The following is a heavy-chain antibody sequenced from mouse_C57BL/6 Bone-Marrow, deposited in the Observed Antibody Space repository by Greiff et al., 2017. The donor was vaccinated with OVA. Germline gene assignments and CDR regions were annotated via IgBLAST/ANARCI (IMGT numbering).Heavy chain of an antibody. CDR2: INPSSGYT. D-gene: IGHD1-1*01. Sequence: VQLQQSGAELARPGASVKMSCKASGYTFTSYTMHWVKQRPGQGLEWIGYINPSSGYTKYNQKFKDKATLTADKSSSTAYMQLSSLTSEDSAVYYCARGRIITTVVAYPSYAMDYWGQGTSVTVSS. V-gene: IGHV1-4*01. J-gene: IGHJ4*01. CDR3: ARGRIITTVVAYPSYAMDY. CDR1: GYTFTSYT.